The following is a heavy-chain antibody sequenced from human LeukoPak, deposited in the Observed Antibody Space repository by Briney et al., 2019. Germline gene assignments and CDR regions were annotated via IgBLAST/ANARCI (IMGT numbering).Heavy chain of an antibody. J-gene: IGHJ4*02. Sequence: GGSLRLSCAASEFTFSSYGMHWVRRAPGKGLEWVSAISGSGGSTYYADSVKGRFTISRDNSKNTLYLQMNSLRAEDTAVYYCAKDRTLGYCSGGSCYFDYWGQGTLVTVSS. D-gene: IGHD2-15*01. CDR1: EFTFSSYG. V-gene: IGHV3-23*01. CDR2: ISGSGGST. CDR3: AKDRTLGYCSGGSCYFDY.